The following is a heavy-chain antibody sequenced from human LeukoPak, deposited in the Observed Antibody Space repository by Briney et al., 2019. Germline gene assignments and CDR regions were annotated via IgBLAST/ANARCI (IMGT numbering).Heavy chain of an antibody. CDR2: IYYSGST. D-gene: IGHD1-1*01. CDR1: GGSISSYY. Sequence: SETLSLTCTVSGGSISSYYWSWIRQPPGKGLEWIGYIYYSGSTNYNPSLQSRVTISVDTSKSQFSLKLRSVTAADTAVYYCAREGKNWYGYWHYWGQGTLVTVSS. J-gene: IGHJ4*02. V-gene: IGHV4-59*13. CDR3: AREGKNWYGYWHY.